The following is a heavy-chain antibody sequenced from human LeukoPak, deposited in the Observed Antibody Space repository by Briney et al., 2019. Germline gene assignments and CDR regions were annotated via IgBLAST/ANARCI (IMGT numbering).Heavy chain of an antibody. CDR3: ARGGYYDSSGYIDY. V-gene: IGHV1-18*01. J-gene: IGHJ4*02. D-gene: IGHD3-22*01. CDR1: GYTFTSYG. CDR2: ISAYNGNT. Sequence: ASVNVSCMASGYTFTSYGISWVRQAPGQGLEWMGWISAYNGNTNYAQKLQGRVTMTTDTCTSTAYMELRSLRSDDTAVYYCARGGYYDSSGYIDYWGQGTLVTVSS.